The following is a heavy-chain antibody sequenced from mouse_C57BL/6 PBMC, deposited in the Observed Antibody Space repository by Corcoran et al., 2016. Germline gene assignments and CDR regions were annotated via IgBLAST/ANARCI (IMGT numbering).Heavy chain of an antibody. CDR1: GYTFTTYG. CDR2: INTYSGVP. CDR3: ARNWDGYFDV. J-gene: IGHJ1*03. Sequence: QIQLVQSGPELKKPGETVKISCKASGYTFTTYGMSGVKQAPGKGLKWMGWINTYSGVPTYADDFKGRFAFSLETSASTAYLQINNLKNEDTATDVCARNWDGYFDVWGTGTTVTVSS. D-gene: IGHD4-1*01. V-gene: IGHV9-3*01.